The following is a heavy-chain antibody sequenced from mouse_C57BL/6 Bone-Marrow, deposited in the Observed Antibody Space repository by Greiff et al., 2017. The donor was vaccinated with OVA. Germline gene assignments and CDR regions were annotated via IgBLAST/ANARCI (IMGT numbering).Heavy chain of an antibody. CDR1: GYTFTEYT. CDR2: FYPGSGSI. V-gene: IGHV1-62-2*01. CDR3: ARRENRDNTVGEGYFDV. J-gene: IGHJ1*03. D-gene: IGHD1-1*01. Sequence: VQLQQSGAELVKPGASVKLSCKASGYTFTEYTIPWVKQRPGQGLEWIGWFYPGSGSIKYNEKFKDKATLTADKSSSTVYMELSRLTSEDSAVYFCARRENRDNTVGEGYFDVWGTGTTVTVAS.